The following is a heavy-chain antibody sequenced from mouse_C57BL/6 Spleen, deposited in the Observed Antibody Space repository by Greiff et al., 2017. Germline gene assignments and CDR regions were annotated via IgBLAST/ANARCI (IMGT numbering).Heavy chain of an antibody. CDR2: ISYSGST. D-gene: IGHD1-1*01. CDR3: ARAGSSPHWYFDV. J-gene: IGHJ1*03. Sequence: DVKLVESGPGLAKPSQTLSLTCSVTGYSITSDYWNWIRKFPGNKLEYMGYISYSGSTYYNPSLKSRISITRDTSKNQYYLQLNSVTTEDTATYYCARAGSSPHWYFDVWGTGTTVTVSS. V-gene: IGHV3-8*01. CDR1: GYSITSDY.